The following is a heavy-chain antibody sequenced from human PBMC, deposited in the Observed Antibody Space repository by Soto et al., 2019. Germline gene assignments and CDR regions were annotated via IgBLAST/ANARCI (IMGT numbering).Heavy chain of an antibody. Sequence: SETLSLTCTVSGGSISSYYWSWIRQPPGKGLEWIGYIYYSGSTNYNPSLKSRVTISVDTSKNQFSLKLSSVTAADMAVYYCARLTAMVFDYWGQGTLVTVSS. CDR2: IYYSGST. CDR1: GGSISSYY. V-gene: IGHV4-59*08. CDR3: ARLTAMVFDY. J-gene: IGHJ4*02. D-gene: IGHD5-18*01.